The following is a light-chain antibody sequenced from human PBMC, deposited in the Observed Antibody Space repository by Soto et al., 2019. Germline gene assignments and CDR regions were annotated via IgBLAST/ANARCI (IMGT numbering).Light chain of an antibody. CDR3: AAWDDSLNGWV. CDR2: TNY. Sequence: QSVLTQPPSASGTPGQRVTISCSGTSFNIGRNPVNWFQQLPGMAPKLLIYTNYQRPSGVADRFSGSRSGTSASLAIIGLQSDDEGDYYCAAWDDSLNGWVFGGRTKLTVL. J-gene: IGLJ3*02. CDR1: SFNIGRNP. V-gene: IGLV1-44*01.